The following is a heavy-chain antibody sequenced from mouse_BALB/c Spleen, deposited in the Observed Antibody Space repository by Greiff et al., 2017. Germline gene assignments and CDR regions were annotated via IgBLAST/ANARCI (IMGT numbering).Heavy chain of an antibody. CDR2: IRLKSNNYAT. Sequence: EVQLQESGGGLVQPGGSMKLSCVASGFTFSNYWMNWVRQSPEKGLEWVAEIRLKSNNYATHYAESVKGRFTISRDDSKSSVYLQMNNLRAEDTGMYYCTRDSWYFDVWGAGTTVTVSS. CDR1: GFTFSNYW. V-gene: IGHV6-6*02. J-gene: IGHJ1*01. CDR3: TRDSWYFDV.